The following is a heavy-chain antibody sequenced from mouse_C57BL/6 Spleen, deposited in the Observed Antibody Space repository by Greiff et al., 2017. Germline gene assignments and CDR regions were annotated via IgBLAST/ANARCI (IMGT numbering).Heavy chain of an antibody. J-gene: IGHJ4*01. V-gene: IGHV1-55*01. CDR2: IYPGSGGT. D-gene: IGHD1-1*01. CDR1: GYTFTSYW. CDR3: ARGIYYGSSYTMDY. Sequence: QVQLQQPGAELVKPGASVKMSCKASGYTFTSYWITWVKQRPGQGLEWIGDIYPGSGGTNYNEKFKSKATLTVDTSSSTAYMQLSSLTSEDSAVYYCARGIYYGSSYTMDYWGQGTSVTVSS.